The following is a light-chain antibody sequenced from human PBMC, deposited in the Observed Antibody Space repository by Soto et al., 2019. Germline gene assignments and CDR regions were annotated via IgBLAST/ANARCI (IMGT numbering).Light chain of an antibody. CDR2: DVS. CDR1: SSDVGDYNY. CDR3: CSYAGSYTYV. Sequence: QSALTQPRSVSGSPGQSVTISCIGTSSDVGDYNYVSWYQQHPGKAPKLMIYDVSKWPSGVPDRFSGSKSGNTASLTISGLQAEDEADYYCCSYAGSYTYVFGTGTKLTVL. V-gene: IGLV2-11*01. J-gene: IGLJ1*01.